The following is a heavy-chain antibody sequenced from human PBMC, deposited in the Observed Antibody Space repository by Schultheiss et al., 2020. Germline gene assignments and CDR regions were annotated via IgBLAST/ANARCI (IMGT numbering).Heavy chain of an antibody. J-gene: IGHJ4*02. Sequence: ALVKVSCKASGYTFTNYGITWVRQAPGQGLEWMGWISTYNGDTKYAQKLQGRVTMTTDTSTSTASMELRSPRSDDTAVYYCARESDRGYGDYVDYWGQGTLVTVSS. CDR1: GYTFTNYG. CDR2: ISTYNGDT. V-gene: IGHV1-18*01. D-gene: IGHD5-12*01. CDR3: ARESDRGYGDYVDY.